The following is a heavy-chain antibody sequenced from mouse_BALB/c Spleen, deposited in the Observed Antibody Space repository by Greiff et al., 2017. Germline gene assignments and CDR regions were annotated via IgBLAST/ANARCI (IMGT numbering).Heavy chain of an antibody. V-gene: IGHV1S137*01. CDR1: GYTFTDYA. J-gene: IGHJ4*01. CDR2: ISTYYGDA. D-gene: IGHD2-14*01. CDR3: ARNYRYENYAMDY. Sequence: VQRVESGAELVRPGVSVKISCKGSGYTFTDYAMHWVKQSHAKSLEWIGVISTYYGDASYNQKFKGKATMTVDKSSSTAYMELARLTSEDSAIYYCARNYRYENYAMDYWGQGTSVTVSS.